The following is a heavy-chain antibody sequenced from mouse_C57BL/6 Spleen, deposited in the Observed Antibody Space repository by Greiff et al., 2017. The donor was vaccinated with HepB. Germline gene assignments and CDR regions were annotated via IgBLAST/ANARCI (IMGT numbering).Heavy chain of an antibody. CDR1: GYTFTDYN. V-gene: IGHV1-18*01. CDR3: ARRGYDYSWFAY. J-gene: IGHJ3*01. D-gene: IGHD2-4*01. Sequence: VQLQQSGPELVKPGASVKIRCKASGYTFTDYNMDWVKQSHGKSLEWIGDINPNNGGTIYNQKFKGKATLTVDKSSSTAYMALRSLTSEDTAVYYCARRGYDYSWFAYWGQGTLVTVSA. CDR2: INPNNGGT.